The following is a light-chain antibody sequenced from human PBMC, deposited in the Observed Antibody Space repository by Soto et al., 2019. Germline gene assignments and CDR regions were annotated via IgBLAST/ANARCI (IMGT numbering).Light chain of an antibody. CDR1: LSILHTSAAKNY. Sequence: DFVMTQSPEYLTVSLGERATINCKSSLSILHTSAAKNYLAWYRQKPGQPTRLLIYWGSTREAGVTDRFSGSGSGTDFTLTISSLQPEDVAIYYCQQYYSTPVTFGQGTKVQIK. J-gene: IGKJ1*01. V-gene: IGKV4-1*01. CDR2: WGS. CDR3: QQYYSTPVT.